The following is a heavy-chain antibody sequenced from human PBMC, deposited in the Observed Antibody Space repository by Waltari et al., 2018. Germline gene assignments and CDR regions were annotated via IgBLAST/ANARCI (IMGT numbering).Heavy chain of an antibody. CDR3: ARGDGPSDGSSWPYFDY. D-gene: IGHD6-13*01. Sequence: QVQLQQWGAGLLKPSETLSLTCAVYGGSFSGYYWSWIRHPPGKGLEWIGEINHSGSTNYNPSLKSRVTISVDTSKNQFSLKLSSVTAADTAVYYCARGDGPSDGSSWPYFDYWGQGTLVTVSS. CDR1: GGSFSGYY. V-gene: IGHV4-34*01. CDR2: INHSGST. J-gene: IGHJ4*02.